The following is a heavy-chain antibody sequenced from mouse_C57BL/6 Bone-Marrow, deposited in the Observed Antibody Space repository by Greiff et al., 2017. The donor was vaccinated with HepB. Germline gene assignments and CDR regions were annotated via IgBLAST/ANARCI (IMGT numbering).Heavy chain of an antibody. CDR2: IDPENGDT. J-gene: IGHJ2*01. CDR3: TTRLVLDY. V-gene: IGHV14-4*01. CDR1: GFNIKDDY. Sequence: VQLQQSGAELVRPGASVKLSCTASGFNIKDDYMHWVKQRPEQGLEWIGWIDPENGDTEYASKFQGKATITADTSSNTAYLQLSSLTSEDTAVYYCTTRLVLDYWGQGTTLTVSS. D-gene: IGHD3-2*02.